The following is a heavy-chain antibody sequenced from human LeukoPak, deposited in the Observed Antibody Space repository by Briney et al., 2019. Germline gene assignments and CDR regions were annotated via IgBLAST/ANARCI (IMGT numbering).Heavy chain of an antibody. J-gene: IGHJ4*02. V-gene: IGHV3-49*03. CDR1: GFSFGVYA. D-gene: IGHD5-12*01. Sequence: GGSLRLSCTASGFSFGVYAMSWLRQAPGKGLEWVGFIRGKVYGGTTEYAASVKGRFTISRDDSKSIAYLQLNSLESEDTAVYYCVRYSGDADYWGQGTLVTVSS. CDR2: IRGKVYGGTT. CDR3: VRYSGDADY.